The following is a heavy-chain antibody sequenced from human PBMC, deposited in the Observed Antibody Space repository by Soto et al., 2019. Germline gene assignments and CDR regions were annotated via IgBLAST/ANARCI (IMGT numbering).Heavy chain of an antibody. V-gene: IGHV4-59*01. J-gene: IGHJ5*02. CDR1: GGSISSYY. Sequence: PSETLSLTCTVSGGSISSYYWSWIRQPPGKGLEWIGYIYYSGSTNYNPSLKSRVTISVDTSKNQFSLKLSSVTAADTAVYYCARFLLRRITGTGWFDPWGQGTLVTVSS. CDR2: IYYSGST. CDR3: ARFLLRRITGTGWFDP. D-gene: IGHD1-7*01.